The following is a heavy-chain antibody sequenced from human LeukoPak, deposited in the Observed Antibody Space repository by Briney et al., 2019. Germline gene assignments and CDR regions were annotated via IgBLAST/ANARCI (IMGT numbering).Heavy chain of an antibody. J-gene: IGHJ4*02. Sequence: GGSLRLSCAASGFTFSSYAMSWVRQAPGKGLERVSAISGSGTSTYYADSAKGRFTISRDNSKNTLYLQMNNLRAEDTAVYYCASNKEVFYDSSGGYWGQGTLVTVSS. CDR2: ISGSGTST. V-gene: IGHV3-23*01. CDR1: GFTFSSYA. D-gene: IGHD3-22*01. CDR3: ASNKEVFYDSSGGY.